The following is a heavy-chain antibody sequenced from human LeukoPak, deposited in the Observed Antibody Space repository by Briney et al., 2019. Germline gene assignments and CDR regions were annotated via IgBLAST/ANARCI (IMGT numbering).Heavy chain of an antibody. CDR2: INHSGST. CDR3: ARGLNDSWTGESY. J-gene: IGHJ4*02. D-gene: IGHD3-3*01. V-gene: IGHV4-34*01. CDR1: GLRFSDYY. Sequence: GSLRLSCAASGLRFSDYYVSWIRQPPGKGLEWIGEINHSGSTNYNPSLKSRVTISLDTSKSQFSLKVRYVTAADTAVYYCARGLNDSWTGESYWGQGTLVTVSS.